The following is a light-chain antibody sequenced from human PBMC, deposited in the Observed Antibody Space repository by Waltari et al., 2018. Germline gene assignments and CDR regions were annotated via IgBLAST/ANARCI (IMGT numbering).Light chain of an antibody. Sequence: EIALPPSPGTLSSSPGERATLSCRASQSVSSSYLAWYQQKPGQAPRLLIYGASSRATGIPDRFSGSGSGTDFTLTISGLGPEDFAVYYCQQYGSSPGTFGEGTKVEIK. CDR2: GAS. J-gene: IGKJ1*01. CDR1: QSVSSSY. V-gene: IGKV3-20*01. CDR3: QQYGSSPGT.